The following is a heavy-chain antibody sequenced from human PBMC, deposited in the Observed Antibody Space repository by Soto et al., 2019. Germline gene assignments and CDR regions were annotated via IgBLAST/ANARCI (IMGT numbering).Heavy chain of an antibody. CDR1: GFTFSSYA. J-gene: IGHJ4*02. CDR3: AKDLGDYVWGSYRSFDY. Sequence: GGSLRLSCAASGFTFSSYAMSWVRQAPGKGLEWVSAISGSGGSTYYADSVKGRFTISRDNSKNTLYLQMNSLRAEDTAVYYCAKDLGDYVWGSYRSFDYWGQGTLVTVSS. V-gene: IGHV3-23*01. D-gene: IGHD3-16*02. CDR2: ISGSGGST.